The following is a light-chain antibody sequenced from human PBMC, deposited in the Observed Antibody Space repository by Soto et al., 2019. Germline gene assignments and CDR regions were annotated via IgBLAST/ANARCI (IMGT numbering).Light chain of an antibody. CDR1: SSNIGAGYD. J-gene: IGLJ2*01. CDR2: GNI. V-gene: IGLV1-40*01. Sequence: QSVLTQPPSVSGAPGQRVTISCTGSSSNIGAGYDVHWYQQLPGTAPKLLIYGNINRPSRVPDRFSGSKSGTSASLAITGLQAEDEADYYCQSYDSGLVFGGGTKLTVL. CDR3: QSYDSGLV.